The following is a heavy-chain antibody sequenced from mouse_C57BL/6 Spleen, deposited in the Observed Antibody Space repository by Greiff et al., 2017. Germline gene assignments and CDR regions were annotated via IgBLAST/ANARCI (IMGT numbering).Heavy chain of an antibody. J-gene: IGHJ4*01. CDR3: ARPLYYGSSFRAMDY. V-gene: IGHV5-17*01. CDR2: ISSGSSTI. D-gene: IGHD1-1*01. Sequence: EVQVVESGGGLVKPGGSLKLSCAASGFTFSDYGMHWVRQAPEKGLEWVAYISSGSSTIYYADTVKGRFTISRDNAKTTLFLQMTSLRSEDTAMYYCARPLYYGSSFRAMDYWGQGTSVTVSS. CDR1: GFTFSDYG.